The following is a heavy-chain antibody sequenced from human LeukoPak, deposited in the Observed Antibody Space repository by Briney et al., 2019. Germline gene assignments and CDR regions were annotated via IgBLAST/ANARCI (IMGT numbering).Heavy chain of an antibody. D-gene: IGHD2-2*02. V-gene: IGHV3-21*01. J-gene: IGHJ4*02. CDR3: ANTILTGAL. CDR1: GFTLSSYS. CDR2: ISSSGSHI. Sequence: TGGSLRLSCAVSGFTLSSYSMNWVRQAPGKGLEWVSSISSSGSHIYYADSVKGRFTISRDNAKNSLYLQMNSLRAEDTAVYYCANTILTGALWGQGTLVTVSS.